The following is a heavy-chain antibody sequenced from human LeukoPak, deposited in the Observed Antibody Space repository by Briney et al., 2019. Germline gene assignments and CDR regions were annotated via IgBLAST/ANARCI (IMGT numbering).Heavy chain of an antibody. CDR2: IYSGSST. CDR1: GFTVSSNY. J-gene: IGHJ4*02. CDR3: ARSAIVPGDDY. Sequence: GGSLRLSCAASGFTVSSNYMSWVRQAPGKGLEWVSVIYSGSSTYYADSVKGRFTISRDNSKNTLYLQMNSLRAEDTAVYYCARSAIVPGDDYWGQGTLVTVSS. D-gene: IGHD1-26*01. V-gene: IGHV3-66*02.